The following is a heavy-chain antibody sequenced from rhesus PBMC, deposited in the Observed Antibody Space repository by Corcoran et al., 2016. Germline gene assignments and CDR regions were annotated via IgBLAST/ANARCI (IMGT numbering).Heavy chain of an antibody. D-gene: IGHD5-30*01. CDR2: IECSGWST. CDR1: GGSISSSNW. V-gene: IGHV4-93*02. Sequence: QVQLQESGPAGVKTSETLSLTCAVSGGSISSSNWWRWIRQSPGKGQEWIGGIECSGWSTENNPSLKRLVTISIDTSKNQFSLKLSSVTAADTAVYYCARPLTCIQWVPVNWGQGVLVTVSS. CDR3: ARPLTCIQWVPVN. J-gene: IGHJ4*01.